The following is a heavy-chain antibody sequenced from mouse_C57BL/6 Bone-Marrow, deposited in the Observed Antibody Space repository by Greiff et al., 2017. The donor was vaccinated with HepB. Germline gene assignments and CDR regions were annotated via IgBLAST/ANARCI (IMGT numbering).Heavy chain of an antibody. V-gene: IGHV3-6*01. CDR2: ISYDGSN. J-gene: IGHJ4*01. Sequence: DVQLQESGPGLVKPSQSLSLTCSVTGYSITSGYYWNWIRQFPGNKLEWMGYISYDGSNNYNPSLKNRISITRDTSKNQFFLKLNSVTTEDTATYYCARDHYGSSYGYYAMDYWGQGTSVTVSS. CDR3: ARDHYGSSYGYYAMDY. CDR1: GYSITSGYY. D-gene: IGHD1-1*01.